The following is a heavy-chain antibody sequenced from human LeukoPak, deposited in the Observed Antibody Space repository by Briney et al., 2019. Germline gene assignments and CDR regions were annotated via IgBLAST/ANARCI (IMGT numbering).Heavy chain of an antibody. D-gene: IGHD1-14*01. Sequence: GGSLRLSCAASGFTFSSYSMNWVRQAPGKGLEWVSSISSSGSSIYYADSLKGRFTISRDNAKSSVYLQMNSLRAEDTALYYCAKPAKTDYADYWGQGTLVTVSS. CDR3: AKPAKTDYADY. CDR2: ISSSGSSI. CDR1: GFTFSSYS. V-gene: IGHV3-21*04. J-gene: IGHJ4*02.